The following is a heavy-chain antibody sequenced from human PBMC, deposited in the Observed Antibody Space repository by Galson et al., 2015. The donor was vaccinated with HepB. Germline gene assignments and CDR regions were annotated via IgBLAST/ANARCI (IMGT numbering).Heavy chain of an antibody. CDR1: GFTFSSYW. CDR3: ARGSSDWYGIDY. Sequence: SLRLSCAASGFTFSSYWIHWVRQVPGKGLVWVSRISSDGVHKNYADSVQGRFTISRDNAKNTLFLQMNSLSADDTAVYYCARGSSDWYGIDYWGQGILVTVSS. CDR2: ISSDGVHK. J-gene: IGHJ4*02. V-gene: IGHV3-74*01. D-gene: IGHD6-19*01.